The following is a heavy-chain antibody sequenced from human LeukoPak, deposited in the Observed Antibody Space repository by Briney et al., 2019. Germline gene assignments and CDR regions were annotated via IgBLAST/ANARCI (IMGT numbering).Heavy chain of an antibody. CDR1: GFTFSSYA. J-gene: IGHJ4*02. CDR2: ISGSGGST. CDR3: AKVAGIAAAGTGQGDY. Sequence: GGSLRLSCAASGFTFSSYAMGWVRQAPGKGLEWVSAISGSGGSTYYADSVKGRFTISRDNSKNTLYLQMNSLRAEGTAVYYCAKVAGIAAAGTGQGDYWGQGTLVTVSS. D-gene: IGHD6-13*01. V-gene: IGHV3-23*01.